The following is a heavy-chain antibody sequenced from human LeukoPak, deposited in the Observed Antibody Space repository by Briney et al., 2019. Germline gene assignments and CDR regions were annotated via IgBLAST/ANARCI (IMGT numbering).Heavy chain of an antibody. Sequence: PGGSLRLSCGASGFTFSTYSMNWVRQAPGKGLEWVSYISSSSSTIYYADSVKGRFTISRDNAKHSLYLQMNSLRAEDTAVYYCARGSTYYDSSGQVPFDYWGQGTLVTVSS. CDR1: GFTFSTYS. CDR2: ISSSSSTI. D-gene: IGHD3-22*01. J-gene: IGHJ4*02. CDR3: ARGSTYYDSSGQVPFDY. V-gene: IGHV3-48*01.